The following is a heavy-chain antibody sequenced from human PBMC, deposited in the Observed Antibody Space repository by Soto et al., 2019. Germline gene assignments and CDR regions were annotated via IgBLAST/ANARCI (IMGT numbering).Heavy chain of an antibody. J-gene: IGHJ5*02. CDR3: ATHGIAAYGGFDP. V-gene: IGHV1-2*02. Sequence: PSVKVSCKASGYSFTVYYMHWVRQAPGQGLEWMGWINPNSGGTNYAQKFQGRVTMTRDTSISTAYMELSRLRSDDTAVYYCATHGIAAYGGFDPWGQGTLVTVSS. CDR2: INPNSGGT. D-gene: IGHD6-13*01. CDR1: GYSFTVYY.